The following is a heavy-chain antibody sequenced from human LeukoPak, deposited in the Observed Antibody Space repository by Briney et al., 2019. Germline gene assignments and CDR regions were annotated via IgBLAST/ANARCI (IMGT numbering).Heavy chain of an antibody. D-gene: IGHD6-19*01. Sequence: GGSLRLSCAASGFTFSSYSMNWVRQAPGKGLEWVSSISSSSISIYYADPVKGRFTFSRDNAKNSLYLQMDSLRAEDTAVYYCARESSAFDYWGQGTLVTVSS. J-gene: IGHJ4*02. CDR3: ARESSAFDY. CDR1: GFTFSSYS. V-gene: IGHV3-21*01. CDR2: ISSSSISI.